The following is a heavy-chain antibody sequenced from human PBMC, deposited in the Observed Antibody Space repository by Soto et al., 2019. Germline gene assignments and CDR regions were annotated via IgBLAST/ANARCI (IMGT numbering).Heavy chain of an antibody. J-gene: IGHJ6*03. CDR3: AGTTSHHWLYMDV. CDR1: EDSVSSNSAA. Sequence: QVQLQESGPGLVKPSQTLSLTCVISEDSVSSNSAAWNWIRLSPSRGREWLARTYYRSRWYNDYSVSVRSRITVNPDTSKNQISLQLTSVTPEDTAVYYCAGTTSHHWLYMDVWGKGATVTVSS. CDR2: TYYRSRWYN. V-gene: IGHV6-1*01. D-gene: IGHD1-7*01.